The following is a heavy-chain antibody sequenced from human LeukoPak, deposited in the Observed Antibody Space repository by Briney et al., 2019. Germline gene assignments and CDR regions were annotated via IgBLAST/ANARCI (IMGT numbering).Heavy chain of an antibody. CDR2: IGGSGSTT. Sequence: GGCLRLSCLASGYTLSVFAVSWVRQAPGKGLEWVSSIGGSGSTTDYADSVKGRFSISRDNSKSTLYLQMNSLRAEDTAVYYCAKDGGLWVSAHWGDSWGRGTLVTVSS. V-gene: IGHV3-23*01. CDR1: GYTLSVFA. J-gene: IGHJ4*02. CDR3: AKDGGLWVSAHWGDS. D-gene: IGHD7-27*01.